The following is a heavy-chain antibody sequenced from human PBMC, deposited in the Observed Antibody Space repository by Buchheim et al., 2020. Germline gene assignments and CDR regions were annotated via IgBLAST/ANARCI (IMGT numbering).Heavy chain of an antibody. CDR3: ARFPSDRYCSGGSCYWSWFDP. J-gene: IGHJ5*02. V-gene: IGHV4-31*03. Sequence: QVQLQESGPGLVKPSQTLSLTCTVSGGSISSGGYYWSWIRQPPGKGLEWIGEINHSGSTNYNPSLKSRVTISVDTSKNQFSLKLSSVTAADTAVYYCARFPSDRYCSGGSCYWSWFDPWGQGTL. CDR1: GGSISSGGYY. D-gene: IGHD2-15*01. CDR2: INHSGST.